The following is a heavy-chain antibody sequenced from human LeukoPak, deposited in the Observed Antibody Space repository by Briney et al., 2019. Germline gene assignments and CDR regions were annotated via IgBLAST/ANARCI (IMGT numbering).Heavy chain of an antibody. V-gene: IGHV4-59*01. CDR2: IYYSGRT. Sequence: SETLSLTCTVSGGSISSYYWSWIRQPPGKGLEGVGYIYYSGRTNHNPALKSRGTIAVDTSKNQFSLKLSSVTAADTAVYYCARESGYSYGYGPDYYYYGMDVWGQGTTVTVSS. CDR3: ARESGYSYGYGPDYYYYGMDV. CDR1: GGSISSYY. D-gene: IGHD5-18*01. J-gene: IGHJ6*02.